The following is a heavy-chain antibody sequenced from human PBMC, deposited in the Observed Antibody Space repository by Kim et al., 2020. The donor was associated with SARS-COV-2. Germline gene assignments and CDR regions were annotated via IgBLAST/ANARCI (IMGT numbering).Heavy chain of an antibody. V-gene: IGHV5-10-1*01. CDR3: ARPARGSSWYVRFPRDHYYYYGMDV. D-gene: IGHD6-13*01. J-gene: IGHJ6*02. Sequence: GESLKISCKGSGYSFTSYWISWVRQMPGKGLEWMGRIDPSDSYTNYSPSFQGHVTISADKSISTAYLQWSSLKASDTAMYYCARPARGSSWYVRFPRDHYYYYGMDVWGQGTTVTVSS. CDR2: IDPSDSYT. CDR1: GYSFTSYW.